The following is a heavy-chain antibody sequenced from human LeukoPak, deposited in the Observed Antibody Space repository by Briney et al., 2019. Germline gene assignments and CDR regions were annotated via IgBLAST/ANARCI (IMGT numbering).Heavy chain of an antibody. Sequence: GGSLRLSCAAAGFSVSSSYMNWVRQAPGKGLEWVSIIYRDGKTFYADYVKGRFTISRDNGKNTLYLQMNSLRAEDTAVYYCARGSTYYDSSGQVPFDYWGQGTLVTVSS. CDR2: IYRDGKT. CDR1: GFSVSSSY. D-gene: IGHD3-22*01. J-gene: IGHJ4*02. V-gene: IGHV3-53*01. CDR3: ARGSTYYDSSGQVPFDY.